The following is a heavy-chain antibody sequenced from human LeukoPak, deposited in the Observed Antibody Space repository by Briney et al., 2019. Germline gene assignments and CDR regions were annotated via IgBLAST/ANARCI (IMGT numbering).Heavy chain of an antibody. CDR1: GFTFSSYA. CDR2: ISSNGGST. D-gene: IGHD5-24*01. CDR3: AREMATTDDAFDI. J-gene: IGHJ3*02. Sequence: PGGSLRLSCAASGFTFSSYAMYWVRQAPGKGLEYVSAISSNGGSTYYANSVKGRFIISRDNSKNTLYLQMGSLRAEDMAVYYCAREMATTDDAFDIWGQGTMVTVSS. V-gene: IGHV3-64*01.